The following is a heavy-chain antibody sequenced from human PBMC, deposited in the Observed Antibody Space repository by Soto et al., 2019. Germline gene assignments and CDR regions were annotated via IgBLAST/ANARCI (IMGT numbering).Heavy chain of an antibody. V-gene: IGHV7-4-1*01. Sequence: ASVKVSCKASGYTFTSYAMTWVRQAPGQGLEWMGWINTNTGNPTYAQGFTGRFVFSLDTSVSTAYLQICSLKAEDTAVYYCARDPKSVTGSGWSYNWFDPWGQGTLVTVSS. J-gene: IGHJ5*02. CDR2: INTNTGNP. CDR3: ARDPKSVTGSGWSYNWFDP. CDR1: GYTFTSYA. D-gene: IGHD6-19*01.